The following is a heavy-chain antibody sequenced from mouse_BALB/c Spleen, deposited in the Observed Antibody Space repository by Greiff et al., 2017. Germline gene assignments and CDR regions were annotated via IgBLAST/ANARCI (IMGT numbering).Heavy chain of an antibody. D-gene: IGHD2-4*01. V-gene: IGHV5-6-5*01. CDR2: ISSGGST. CDR1: GFTFSSYA. CDR3: ARTLYDYGDAMDY. J-gene: IGHJ4*01. Sequence: EVQRVESGGGLVQPGGSRKLSCAASGFTFSSYAMSWVRQTPEKRLEWVASISSGGSTYYPDSVKGRFTISRDNARNILYLQMSSLRSEDTAMYYCARTLYDYGDAMDYWGQGTSVTVSS.